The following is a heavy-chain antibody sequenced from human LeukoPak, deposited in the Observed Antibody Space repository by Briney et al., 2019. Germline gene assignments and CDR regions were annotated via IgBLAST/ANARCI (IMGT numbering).Heavy chain of an antibody. CDR2: INPNSGGT. CDR3: ASGPTRYSPHPYFDY. V-gene: IGHV1-2*02. CDR1: GYTFTAYY. J-gene: IGHJ4*02. D-gene: IGHD5-18*01. Sequence: GASVKVSCKASGYTFTAYYMHWVRQAPGQGLEWMGWINPNSGGTNYAQKFQGRVTMTRDTSINTVYMELSRLTSDDTAVYSCASGPTRYSPHPYFDYWGQGNLVTVSS.